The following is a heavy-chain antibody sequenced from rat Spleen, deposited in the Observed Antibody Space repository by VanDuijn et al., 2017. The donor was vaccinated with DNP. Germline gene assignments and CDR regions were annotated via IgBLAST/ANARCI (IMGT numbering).Heavy chain of an antibody. D-gene: IGHD1-12*02. CDR1: GFTFSYYW. Sequence: EVQLVESGGDLVQPGRSLKLSCVASGFTFSYYWMTWIRQVPGKGLEWIASITSGAGSTSYPDSVMGRFTISRDDAKNPLYLQMNSLRSEDTATYYCARVGDYHYGGDGDALDAWGQGTSVTVSS. V-gene: IGHV5-31*01. CDR3: ARVGDYHYGGDGDALDA. J-gene: IGHJ4*01. CDR2: ITSGAGST.